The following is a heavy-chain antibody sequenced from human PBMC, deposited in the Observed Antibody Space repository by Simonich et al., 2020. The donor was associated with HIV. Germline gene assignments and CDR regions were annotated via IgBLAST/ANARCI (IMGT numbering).Heavy chain of an antibody. CDR2: IYPGDYDT. J-gene: IGHJ4*02. D-gene: IGHD3-22*01. CDR1: GYSFTSYW. CDR3: ARLAYYDSSGYYFDY. Sequence: EVQLVQSGAEVKQPGESLKISCKGSGYSFTSYWIGWVRQMPGKGLEWKGIIYPGDYDTRYSPPVQGQVTISADKSISTAYLQWSSLKASDTAMYYCARLAYYDSSGYYFDYWGQGTLVTVSS. V-gene: IGHV5-51*01.